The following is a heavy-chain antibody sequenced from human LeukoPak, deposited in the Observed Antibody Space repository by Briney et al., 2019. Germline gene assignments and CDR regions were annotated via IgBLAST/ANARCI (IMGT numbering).Heavy chain of an antibody. V-gene: IGHV1-24*01. Sequence: ASVKVSCKVSGYTLTELSMHWVRQAPGKGLEGMGGFDPEDGETIYAQKFQGRVTMTEATSTATAYMELSSLRSEDTAVYSCATHSGWYPYYFDYWGQGTLVTVSS. CDR1: GYTLTELS. J-gene: IGHJ4*02. D-gene: IGHD6-19*01. CDR2: FDPEDGET. CDR3: ATHSGWYPYYFDY.